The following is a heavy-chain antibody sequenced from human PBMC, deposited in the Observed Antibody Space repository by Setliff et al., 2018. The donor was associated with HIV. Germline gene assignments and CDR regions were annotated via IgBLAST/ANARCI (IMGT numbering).Heavy chain of an antibody. CDR2: IIPVFNTS. CDR3: ARDRFCSRGRCSEPNWFDP. Sequence: SVKVSCKASGGNFNTYGISWVRQAPGQGLEWMGGIIPVFNTSKYLQKFQGRVTITADESTSTVYMEVGSLMSEDSAVSYCARDRFCSRGRCSEPNWFDPWGQGTLVTV. V-gene: IGHV1-69*13. D-gene: IGHD2-15*01. CDR1: GGNFNTYG. J-gene: IGHJ5*02.